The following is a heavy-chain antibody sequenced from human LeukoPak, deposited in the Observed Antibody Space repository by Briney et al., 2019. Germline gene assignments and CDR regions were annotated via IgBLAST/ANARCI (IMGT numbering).Heavy chain of an antibody. Sequence: GGSLRLSCAASGFTFSSYAMSWVRQAPGKGLEWVSAISGGASSTYYADSVKGRFTISRDNAQNTLYLQINSLRVDDTAVYYCAKTHSSSWYEFDYWGQGTLVTVSS. J-gene: IGHJ4*02. CDR1: GFTFSSYA. CDR3: AKTHSSSWYEFDY. D-gene: IGHD6-13*01. V-gene: IGHV3-23*01. CDR2: ISGGASST.